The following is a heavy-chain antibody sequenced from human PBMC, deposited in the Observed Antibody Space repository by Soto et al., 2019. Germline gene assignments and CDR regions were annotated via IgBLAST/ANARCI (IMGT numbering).Heavy chain of an antibody. CDR3: ARDRMDYDSSGYYWRWFDP. CDR2: IHYRGST. CDR1: VGSITGAYY. V-gene: IGHV4-31*03. J-gene: IGHJ5*02. Sequence: PSETLSLTCTLSVGSITGAYYWNWIRQHPGKGLEWIGSIHYRGSTYYNPSLKTRITISLDRSNNQFSLNLSSVTAADTAVYYCARDRMDYDSSGYYWRWFDPWGQGTLVTVSS. D-gene: IGHD3-22*01.